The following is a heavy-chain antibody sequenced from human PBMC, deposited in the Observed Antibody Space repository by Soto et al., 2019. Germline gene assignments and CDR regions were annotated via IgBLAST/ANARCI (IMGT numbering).Heavy chain of an antibody. V-gene: IGHV2-5*02. D-gene: IGHD3-22*01. CDR3: AHSLIGYYYDSSGSNWFDP. CDR2: IYWDDDK. J-gene: IGHJ5*02. CDR1: GFSLSTSGVG. Sequence: QITLKESGPTLVKPTQTLTLTCTFSGFSLSTSGVGVGWIRQPPGKALEWLALIYWDDDKRYSPSLKSRLTITKDTSKNQVVLTMTTMDPVDTATYYCAHSLIGYYYDSSGSNWFDPWCQGTLVTVSS.